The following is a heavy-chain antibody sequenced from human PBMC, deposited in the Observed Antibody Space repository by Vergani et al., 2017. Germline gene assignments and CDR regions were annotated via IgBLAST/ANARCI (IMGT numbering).Heavy chain of an antibody. J-gene: IGHJ4*02. D-gene: IGHD2-15*01. CDR3: ARSIAYCTSDSCRPYYFDL. Sequence: QVQLVQSGAAVKKSGASATVSCTASGYIFKNYYMHWLRLAPGQGFQWMGVVNFVTGAATSPQKFEGRITMTRDTSTATFYMDLSSLKYKDTAIYYCARSIAYCTSDSCRPYYFDLWGQGTLVTVSS. CDR2: VNFVTGAA. CDR1: GYIFKNYY. V-gene: IGHV1-46*02.